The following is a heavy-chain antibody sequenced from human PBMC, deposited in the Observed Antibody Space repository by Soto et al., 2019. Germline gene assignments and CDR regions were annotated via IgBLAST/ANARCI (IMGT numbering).Heavy chain of an antibody. CDR1: GFTFSSHW. CDR2: ISSDGSRT. CDR3: ARGVRGAYGLDI. V-gene: IGHV3-74*01. J-gene: IGHJ3*02. Sequence: EVQLVESGGGLVQPGGSLRLSCAASGFTFSSHWMHWLRQAPGKGLVWVSRISSDGSRTNYADSVKGRFTISRDNAKNTVYLQMNSLRAEETAVYYCARGVRGAYGLDIWGQGTMVTVSS. D-gene: IGHD2-21*01.